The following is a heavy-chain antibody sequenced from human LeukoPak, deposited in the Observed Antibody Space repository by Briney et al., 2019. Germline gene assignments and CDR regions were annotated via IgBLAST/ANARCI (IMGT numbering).Heavy chain of an antibody. J-gene: IGHJ4*02. CDR1: GFTFSSYG. CDR2: IWYDGSNK. V-gene: IGHV3-30*02. D-gene: IGHD3-22*01. CDR3: AKDPSGDSSGYPPH. Sequence: PGGSLRLSCAASGFTFSSYGMHWVRQAPGKGLEWVAVIWYDGSNKYYADSVKGRFTISRDNSKNTLYLQMNSLRAEDTAVYYCAKDPSGDSSGYPPHWGQGTLVTVSS.